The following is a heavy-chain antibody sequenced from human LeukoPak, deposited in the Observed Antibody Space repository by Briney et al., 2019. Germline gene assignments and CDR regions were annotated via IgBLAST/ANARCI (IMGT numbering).Heavy chain of an antibody. J-gene: IGHJ4*02. CDR2: MNSDGSAT. Sequence: GGSLRLSCAASGFIFSNYWMHWVRQAPGKGLVWVTRMNSDGSATYYADSVQGRFTISRDNAKNTLYLQMNSLRAEDTAMYFCAKGPNYFDSWGQGTLVTVSS. CDR1: GFIFSNYW. CDR3: AKGPNYFDS. V-gene: IGHV3-74*01.